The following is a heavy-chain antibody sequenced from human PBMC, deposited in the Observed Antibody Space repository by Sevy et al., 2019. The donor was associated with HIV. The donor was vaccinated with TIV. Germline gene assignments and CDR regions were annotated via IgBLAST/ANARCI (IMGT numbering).Heavy chain of an antibody. Sequence: GGSLRLSCAASGFTFSSYAMHWVRQAPGKGLEWVAVISYDGSNKYYADSVKGRFTISRDNSKNTLYLQMNSLRAEDTAVYYCARDLLGYGSGSLYYYYGMDVWGQRTTVTVSS. CDR3: ARDLLGYGSGSLYYYYGMDV. CDR1: GFTFSSYA. V-gene: IGHV3-30-3*01. CDR2: ISYDGSNK. J-gene: IGHJ6*02. D-gene: IGHD3-10*01.